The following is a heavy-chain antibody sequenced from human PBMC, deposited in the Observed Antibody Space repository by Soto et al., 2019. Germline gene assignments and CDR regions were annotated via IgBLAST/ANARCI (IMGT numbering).Heavy chain of an antibody. CDR3: ARVHCSAGTCLDGLDF. J-gene: IGHJ6*02. D-gene: IGHD2-15*01. V-gene: IGHV6-1*01. CDR2: IYYRSKWFH. CDR1: GDSVSSNGAC. Sequence: PSQTLSLTCVISGDSVSSNGACWNWIRQSPSRGLQWLGRIYYRSKWFHDYAASVESRMAINPDTSRNQFYLQLNYVTREDTAVYYCARVHCSAGTCLDGLDFWGQGTTVTVSS.